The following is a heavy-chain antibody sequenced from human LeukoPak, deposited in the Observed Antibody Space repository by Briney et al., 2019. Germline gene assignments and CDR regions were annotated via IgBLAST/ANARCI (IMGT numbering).Heavy chain of an antibody. V-gene: IGHV3-66*01. D-gene: IGHD3-22*01. Sequence: GGSLRLSRAASGFTVSSNYMSWVRQAPGKGLEWVSVIYSGGSTYHADSVKGRFTISRDNSKNTLYLQMNSLRAEDTAVYYCAREGITMTLGYFDYWGQGTLVTVSS. J-gene: IGHJ4*02. CDR3: AREGITMTLGYFDY. CDR2: IYSGGST. CDR1: GFTVSSNY.